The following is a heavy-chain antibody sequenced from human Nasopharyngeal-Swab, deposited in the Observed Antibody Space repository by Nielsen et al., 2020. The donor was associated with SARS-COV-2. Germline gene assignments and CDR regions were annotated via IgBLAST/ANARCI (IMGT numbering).Heavy chain of an antibody. CDR3: ARDMRYYDYVWGSSHYYYCGMDV. CDR2: INHSGST. D-gene: IGHD3-16*01. J-gene: IGHJ6*02. Sequence: SETLSLTCAVYGGSFSGYYWSWIRQPPGKGLEWIGEINHSGSTNYNPSLKSRVTISVDTSKNQFSLKLSSVTAADTAVYYCARDMRYYDYVWGSSHYYYCGMDVWGQGTTVTVSS. CDR1: GGSFSGYY. V-gene: IGHV4-34*01.